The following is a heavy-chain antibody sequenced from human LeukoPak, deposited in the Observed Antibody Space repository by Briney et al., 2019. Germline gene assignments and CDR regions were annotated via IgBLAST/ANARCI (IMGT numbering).Heavy chain of an antibody. CDR2: ISGSGGST. Sequence: GGSLRLSCAASGFTFSSYGMSWVRQTPGKGLEWVSAISGSGGSTYYADSVKGRFTISRDNSKNTVYMQMSSLRAEDTAVYYCAKRRSSGWYFLDYWGQGTLVTVSS. D-gene: IGHD6-19*01. CDR1: GFTFSSYG. V-gene: IGHV3-23*01. J-gene: IGHJ4*02. CDR3: AKRRSSGWYFLDY.